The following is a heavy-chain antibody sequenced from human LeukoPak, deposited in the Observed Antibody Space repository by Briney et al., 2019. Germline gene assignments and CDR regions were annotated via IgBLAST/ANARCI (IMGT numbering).Heavy chain of an antibody. V-gene: IGHV1-3*04. CDR2: INTGNGNT. D-gene: IGHD1-26*01. Sequence: EASVTVSCKASGYTFTSYAMHWVRQAPGQRLEWMGWINTGNGNTKYSQKFQGRVTITRDTSASTAYLELTSLRSEDTAVYYCARFSGAFDIWGQGTMVTVSS. CDR3: ARFSGAFDI. CDR1: GYTFTSYA. J-gene: IGHJ3*02.